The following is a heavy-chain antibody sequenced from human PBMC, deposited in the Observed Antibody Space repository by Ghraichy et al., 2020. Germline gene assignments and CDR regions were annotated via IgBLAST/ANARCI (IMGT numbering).Heavy chain of an antibody. J-gene: IGHJ5*02. Sequence: GGSLRLSCATSGFTFSNFAVSWVRQAPGKGLEWVSTISGLGESTYYADSVKGRFNISRDSSQNTVYLQMNSLRAGDTAIYYCATKGDSRGWFDPWGQGTLVTVSS. V-gene: IGHV3-23*01. D-gene: IGHD3-16*01. CDR3: ATKGDSRGWFDP. CDR1: GFTFSNFA. CDR2: ISGLGEST.